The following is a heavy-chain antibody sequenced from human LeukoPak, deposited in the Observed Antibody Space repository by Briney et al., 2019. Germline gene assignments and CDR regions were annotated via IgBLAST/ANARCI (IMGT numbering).Heavy chain of an antibody. V-gene: IGHV1-2*02. CDR1: GYTFTGYY. J-gene: IGHJ4*02. CDR2: INPNSGGT. Sequence: ASVKVSCKASGYTFTGYYMHWVRQAPGQGLEWMGWINPNSGGTNYAQKFQGRVTMTRDTSISTAYMELSRLRSDDTAVYYCARRYGDYGASFDYWGQGTLVTVSS. CDR3: ARRYGDYGASFDY. D-gene: IGHD4-17*01.